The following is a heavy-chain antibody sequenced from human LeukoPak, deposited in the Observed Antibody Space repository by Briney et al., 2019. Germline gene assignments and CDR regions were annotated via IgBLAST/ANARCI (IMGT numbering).Heavy chain of an antibody. J-gene: IGHJ6*03. V-gene: IGHV3-15*01. D-gene: IGHD2-2*01. CDR1: GFTFSNAW. CDR3: TTPRGVVVPAAMGAYYYYMDV. Sequence: GGSLRLSCAASGFTFSNAWMSWVRQAPGKGLEWVGRIKSKTDGWTTDYAAPVKGRFTISRDDSKNTLYLQMNSPKTEDTAVYYCTTPRGVVVPAAMGAYYYYMDVWGKGTTVTVSS. CDR2: IKSKTDGWTT.